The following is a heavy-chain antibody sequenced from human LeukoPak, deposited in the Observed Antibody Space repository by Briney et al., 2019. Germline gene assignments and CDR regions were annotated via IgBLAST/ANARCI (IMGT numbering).Heavy chain of an antibody. Sequence: GGSLRLSCAASGFPFSDYVMHWVRQAPGKGLEWVSVIRYDGNNKYYADSVKGRFTISRDNSKNTLYLQMNSLESEDTAVYYCAKDRWGAVASFDYWGQGTLVTVSS. CDR2: IRYDGNNK. CDR3: AKDRWGAVASFDY. D-gene: IGHD6-19*01. J-gene: IGHJ4*02. V-gene: IGHV3-30*02. CDR1: GFPFSDYV.